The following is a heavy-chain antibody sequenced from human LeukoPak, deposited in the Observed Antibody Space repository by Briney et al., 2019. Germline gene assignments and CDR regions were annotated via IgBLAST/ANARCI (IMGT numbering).Heavy chain of an antibody. CDR2: IYYSGST. D-gene: IGHD6-6*01. CDR1: GGSISSYY. J-gene: IGHJ5*02. V-gene: IGHV4-59*01. CDR3: AREIAARPFDP. Sequence: SETLSLTCTVSGGSISSYYWSWIRQPPGKGLEWIGYIYYSGSTNYNPSLKSRVTISVDTSKNQFSLKLSSVTAADTAVYYCAREIAARPFDPWGQGTLVTVSS.